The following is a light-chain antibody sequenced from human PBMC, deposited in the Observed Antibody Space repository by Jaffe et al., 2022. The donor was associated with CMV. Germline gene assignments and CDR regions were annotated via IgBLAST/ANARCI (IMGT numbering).Light chain of an antibody. CDR1: QSISSW. V-gene: IGKV1-5*03. Sequence: DIQMTQSPSTLSASVGDRVTITCRASQSISSWLAWYQQKPGKAPKVLIYKASTLKSGVPSRFSGSGSGTEFTLTISSLQPDDFATYYCQQYNSYSGYTFGQGTKLEIK. J-gene: IGKJ2*01. CDR2: KAS. CDR3: QQYNSYSGYT.